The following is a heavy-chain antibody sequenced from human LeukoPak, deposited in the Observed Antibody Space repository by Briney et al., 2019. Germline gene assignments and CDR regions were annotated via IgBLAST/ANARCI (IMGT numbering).Heavy chain of an antibody. V-gene: IGHV3-23*01. D-gene: IGHD3-9*01. Sequence: GGSLRLSCAASGFTFSSYAMSWVPQAPRKGLEWFSVVSGSGSSTDYADSVKGRFTISRDNSKNTLYLQMSSLSAEDTAVYYCAKMNVLTGYYTPNFDFWGQGTLVTVSS. CDR1: GFTFSSYA. CDR2: VSGSGSST. J-gene: IGHJ4*02. CDR3: AKMNVLTGYYTPNFDF.